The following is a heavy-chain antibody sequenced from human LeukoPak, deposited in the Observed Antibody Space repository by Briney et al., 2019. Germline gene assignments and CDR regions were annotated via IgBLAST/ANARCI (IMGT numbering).Heavy chain of an antibody. Sequence: GGSLRLSCAASGFTFSSYAMSWVRQAPGKGLEWVSAISGSGGSTYYADSVKGRFTISRDNSKNTLYLQTNSLRAEDTAVYYCAKRAGFMITFGGVIDNWGQGTLVTVSS. CDR2: ISGSGGST. J-gene: IGHJ4*02. D-gene: IGHD3-16*02. CDR3: AKRAGFMITFGGVIDN. CDR1: GFTFSSYA. V-gene: IGHV3-23*01.